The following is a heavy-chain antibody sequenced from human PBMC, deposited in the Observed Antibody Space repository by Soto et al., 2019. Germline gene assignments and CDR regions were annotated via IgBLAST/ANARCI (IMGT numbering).Heavy chain of an antibody. Sequence: QVQLVESGGGVVQPGRSLRLSCAASGFTFSNYGMHWVRQAPGKGLEWVAVIWYDGSDKYYADSVKGRFTISRDNSKNTLYLQMNSLRDDDTAVYYCAIDGHCSGGSCYSFGYWGQGTLVTVSS. J-gene: IGHJ4*02. V-gene: IGHV3-33*01. CDR1: GFTFSNYG. CDR2: IWYDGSDK. D-gene: IGHD2-15*01. CDR3: AIDGHCSGGSCYSFGY.